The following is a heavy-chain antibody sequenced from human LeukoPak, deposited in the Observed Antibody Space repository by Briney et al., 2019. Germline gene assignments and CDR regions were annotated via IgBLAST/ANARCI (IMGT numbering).Heavy chain of an antibody. Sequence: ASVKVSCKASGYTFTGYFMHWVRQAPAQGLEWMGWINPNSCGTHYAPKFQDRVTINRDTSINPAYLEPSRLRYDDAAVYYCARDRGDHPAFDYWGQGTLVTVPS. J-gene: IGHJ4*02. V-gene: IGHV1-2*02. D-gene: IGHD3-10*01. CDR2: INPNSCGT. CDR1: GYTFTGYF. CDR3: ARDRGDHPAFDY.